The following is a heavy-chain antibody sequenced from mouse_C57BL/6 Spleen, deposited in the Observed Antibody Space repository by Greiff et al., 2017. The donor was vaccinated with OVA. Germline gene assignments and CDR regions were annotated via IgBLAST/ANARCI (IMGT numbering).Heavy chain of an antibody. CDR3: ATTVVEGFAY. J-gene: IGHJ3*01. V-gene: IGHV1-4*01. CDR1: GYTFTSYT. CDR2: INPSSGYT. D-gene: IGHD1-1*01. Sequence: QVQLQQSGAELARPGASVKMSCKASGYTFTSYTMHWVKQRPGQGLEWIGYINPSSGYTKYNQKFKDKATLTAEKSSSTAYMQLSSLTSEDSAVYYCATTVVEGFAYWGQGTLVTVSA.